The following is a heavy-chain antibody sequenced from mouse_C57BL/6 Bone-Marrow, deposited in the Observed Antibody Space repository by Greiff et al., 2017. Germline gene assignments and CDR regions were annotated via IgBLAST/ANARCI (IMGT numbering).Heavy chain of an antibody. Sequence: VQLKQSGAELVKPGASVKLSCTASGFNITDYYMNWVKQRTEQGLEWIGRIDPEDGHTKYAQKFQGTATLTADTSSNTAYLQLSSLASEDTDVYYCARYWAMDYWGKGTSVTVSS. J-gene: IGHJ4*01. V-gene: IGHV14-2*01. CDR1: GFNITDYY. D-gene: IGHD4-1*01. CDR2: IDPEDGHT. CDR3: ARYWAMDY.